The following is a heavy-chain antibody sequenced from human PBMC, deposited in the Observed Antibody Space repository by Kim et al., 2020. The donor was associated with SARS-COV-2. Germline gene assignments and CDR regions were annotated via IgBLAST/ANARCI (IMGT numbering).Heavy chain of an antibody. CDR1: GGSISSSSYY. Sequence: SETLSLTCTVSGGSISSSSYYWGWIRQPPGKGLEWIGSIYYSGSTYYNPSLKSRVTISVDTSKNQFSLKLSSVTAADTAVYYCASHLWFGELLSDYWGQGTLVTVSS. CDR2: IYYSGST. J-gene: IGHJ4*02. D-gene: IGHD3-10*01. CDR3: ASHLWFGELLSDY. V-gene: IGHV4-39*01.